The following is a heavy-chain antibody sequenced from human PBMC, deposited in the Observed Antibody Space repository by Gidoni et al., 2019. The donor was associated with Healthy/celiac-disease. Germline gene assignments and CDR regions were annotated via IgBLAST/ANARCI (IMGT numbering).Heavy chain of an antibody. J-gene: IGHJ6*02. CDR1: GFTFDDYT. D-gene: IGHD6-13*01. V-gene: IGHV3-43*01. Sequence: AASGFTFDDYTMQWVRQAPGKGLEWVSLLSVDGGSTYYADSVKGRFTISRDNSKNSLYLQMNSLRTEDTALYYCATGPIAAAGIMSRYYYYGMDVWGQGTTVTVSS. CDR3: ATGPIAAAGIMSRYYYYGMDV. CDR2: LSVDGGST.